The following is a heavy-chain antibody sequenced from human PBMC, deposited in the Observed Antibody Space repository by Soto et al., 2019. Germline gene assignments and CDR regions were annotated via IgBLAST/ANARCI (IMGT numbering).Heavy chain of an antibody. V-gene: IGHV3-23*01. CDR1: GFTFSNYA. CDR3: AKGLAGSGTYLNY. CDR2: ISGSGGST. D-gene: IGHD1-26*01. Sequence: LRLSCAASGFTFSNYAMTWVRRAPGKGLEWVSAISGSGGSTYYADSVKGRFTISRDNSQNTLYLQMNSLRAEDTALYYCAKGLAGSGTYLNYWGQGTLVTVSS. J-gene: IGHJ4*02.